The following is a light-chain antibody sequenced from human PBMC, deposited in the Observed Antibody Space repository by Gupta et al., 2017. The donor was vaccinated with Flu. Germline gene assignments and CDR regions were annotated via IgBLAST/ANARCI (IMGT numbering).Light chain of an antibody. V-gene: IGLV2-14*03. CDR1: SSDVGGYNY. CDR2: GVS. J-gene: IGLJ1*01. CDR3: SSYTSSSIPYV. Sequence: ITISCTGTSSDVGGYNYVSWYQQHPGNAPKLMIYGVSDRPSGVSTRFSGSKSGNTASLTISGLQAEDQADYYCSSYTSSSIPYVFGTGTKVTVL.